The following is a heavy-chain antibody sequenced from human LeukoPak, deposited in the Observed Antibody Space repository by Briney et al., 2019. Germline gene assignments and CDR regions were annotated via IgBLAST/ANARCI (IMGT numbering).Heavy chain of an antibody. CDR2: IYYSGST. V-gene: IGHV4-59*12. CDR1: GGSISSYY. J-gene: IGHJ5*02. CDR3: ARVAVGATRSSDNWFDP. D-gene: IGHD1-26*01. Sequence: PSETLSLTCTVSGGSISSYYWSWIRQPPGKGLEWIGYIYYSGSTYYNPSLKSRVTISVDTSKNQFSLKLSSVTAADTAVYYCARVAVGATRSSDNWFDPWGQGTLVTVSS.